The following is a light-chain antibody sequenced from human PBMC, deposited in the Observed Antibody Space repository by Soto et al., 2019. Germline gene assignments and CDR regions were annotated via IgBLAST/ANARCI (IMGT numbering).Light chain of an antibody. CDR1: QSVSSN. CDR2: GAS. CDR3: QQYKNWPQFT. V-gene: IGKV3-15*01. J-gene: IGKJ3*01. Sequence: EIVMTQSPATLSVSPGERATLSCRASQSVSSNLAWYQQKPGQGPRLLIYGASTRATGIPARFSGSGSGTEFTLTISSLQSEDFAVYHCQQYKNWPQFTFGPGTKVDNK.